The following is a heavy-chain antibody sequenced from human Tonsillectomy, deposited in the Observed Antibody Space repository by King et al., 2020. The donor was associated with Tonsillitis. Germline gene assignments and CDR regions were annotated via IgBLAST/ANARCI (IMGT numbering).Heavy chain of an antibody. CDR3: AKTHYGDYGFDY. Sequence: VQLVESGGGLVQPGRSLRLSCAASGFTFVDYAMHWVLQAPGKGLEWVSGISWNSGSRGYADSVKGRFTISRDNAKNSLYLQMNSLRAEDTALYYCAKTHYGDYGFDYWGQGTLVTVSS. J-gene: IGHJ4*02. CDR2: ISWNSGSR. CDR1: GFTFVDYA. D-gene: IGHD4-17*01. V-gene: IGHV3-9*01.